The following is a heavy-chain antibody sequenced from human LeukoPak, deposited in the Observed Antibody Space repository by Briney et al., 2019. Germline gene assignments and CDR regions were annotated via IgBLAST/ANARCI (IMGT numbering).Heavy chain of an antibody. CDR3: AMDNYGVDY. D-gene: IGHD5-18*01. V-gene: IGHV3-30-3*01. J-gene: IGHJ4*02. CDR1: GFTFSTYV. CDR2: ITYDGNNK. Sequence: GGSLGLSCAASGFTFSTYVMHWVRQARGKGLEWVAVITYDGNNKYYADSVKGRFTISRDNSMHTLYLQMNSLRAEDTAVYYCAMDNYGVDYWGQGTLVTVSS.